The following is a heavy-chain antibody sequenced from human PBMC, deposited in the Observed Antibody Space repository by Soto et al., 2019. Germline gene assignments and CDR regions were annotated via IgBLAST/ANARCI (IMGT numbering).Heavy chain of an antibody. J-gene: IGHJ4*02. V-gene: IGHV4-59*08. CDR1: GGSISSYY. CDR3: ARHNGDYYFDY. D-gene: IGHD4-17*01. CDR2: IYYSGST. Sequence: PSETLSLTCTVSGGSISSYYWSWIRQPPGKGLEWIGYIYYSGSTNYNPSLKSRVTISVDTSKNQFSLKPSSVTAADTAVYYCARHNGDYYFDYWGQGTLVTVSS.